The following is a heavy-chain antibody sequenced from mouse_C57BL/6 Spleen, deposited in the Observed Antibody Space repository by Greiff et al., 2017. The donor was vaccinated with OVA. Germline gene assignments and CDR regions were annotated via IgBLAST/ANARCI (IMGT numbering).Heavy chain of an antibody. V-gene: IGHV1-50*01. J-gene: IGHJ2*01. CDR2: IDPSDSYT. D-gene: IGHD2-4*01. Sequence: VQLQQPGAELVKPGASVKLSCKASGYTFTSYWMQWVKQRPGQGLEWIGEIDPSDSYTNYNQKFKGKATLTVDTSSSTAYMQLSSLTSEDSAVYYCARLGIKGLFDYWGQGTTLTVSS. CDR3: ARLGIKGLFDY. CDR1: GYTFTSYW.